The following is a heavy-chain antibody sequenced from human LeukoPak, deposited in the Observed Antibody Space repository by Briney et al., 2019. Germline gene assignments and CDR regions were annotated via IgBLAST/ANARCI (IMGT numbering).Heavy chain of an antibody. J-gene: IGHJ4*02. V-gene: IGHV1-2*02. Sequence: ASVTVSFKASGYTFTVYFMHWVRQAPGQGLEWMGWINPNSGGTNYAQKFQGRVTMTRDTSISTAYMDLSRLRSDDTAVYYCARDERYDSSGYPFDYWGQGTLVTVSS. CDR2: INPNSGGT. CDR3: ARDERYDSSGYPFDY. D-gene: IGHD3-22*01. CDR1: GYTFTVYF.